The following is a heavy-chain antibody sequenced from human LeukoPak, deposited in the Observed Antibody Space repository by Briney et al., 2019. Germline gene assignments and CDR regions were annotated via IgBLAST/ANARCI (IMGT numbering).Heavy chain of an antibody. Sequence: GGSLRLSCAASGFTFSNYAMSWVRQAPGKGLEWVSGISGSGGSTYYADSVKGRLTISRDYSKNTLYLQMDSLRAEDTAVYYCAKVGVRISLIVVVFTTADDWYFDLWGRGTLVTVSS. CDR2: ISGSGGST. V-gene: IGHV3-23*01. CDR3: AKVGVRISLIVVVFTTADDWYFDL. J-gene: IGHJ2*01. CDR1: GFTFSNYA. D-gene: IGHD3-22*01.